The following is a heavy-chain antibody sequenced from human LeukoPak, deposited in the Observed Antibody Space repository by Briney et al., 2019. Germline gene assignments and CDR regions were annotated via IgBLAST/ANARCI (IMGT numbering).Heavy chain of an antibody. CDR2: ISGSGGST. CDR3: AKDIPVEEDYFDY. J-gene: IGHJ4*02. Sequence: GGSLRLSCAASGFTFSSYVMSWVRQAPGKGLEWVSSISGSGGSTYYADSVKGRFTISRDNSKNTLYLQMNSLRAADTAVYYCAKDIPVEEDYFDYWGQGTRVTVSS. CDR1: GFTFSSYV. V-gene: IGHV3-23*01. D-gene: IGHD2-2*02.